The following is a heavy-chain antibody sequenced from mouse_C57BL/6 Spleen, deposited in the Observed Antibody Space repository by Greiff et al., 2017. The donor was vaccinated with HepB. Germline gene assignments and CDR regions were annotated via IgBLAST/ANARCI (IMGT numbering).Heavy chain of an antibody. CDR2: IRNKANGYTT. CDR3: ARSEAYDGYYFDY. D-gene: IGHD2-3*01. Sequence: EVRLVESGGGLVQPGGSLSLSCAASGFTFTDYYMSWVRQPPGKALEWLGFIRNKANGYTTEYSASVKGRFTISRDNSQSILYLQMNALSAEDSATYYCARSEAYDGYYFDYWGQGTTLTVSS. V-gene: IGHV7-3*01. CDR1: GFTFTDYY. J-gene: IGHJ2*01.